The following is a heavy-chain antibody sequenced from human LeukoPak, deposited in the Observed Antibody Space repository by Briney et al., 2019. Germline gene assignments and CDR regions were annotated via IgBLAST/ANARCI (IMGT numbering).Heavy chain of an antibody. CDR3: ARDKHYYDSSNYV. CDR2: INWNGGTT. J-gene: IGHJ4*02. CDR1: GFTFNDYG. V-gene: IGHV3-20*04. D-gene: IGHD3-22*01. Sequence: GGSLRLSSAASGFTFNDYGMSWVRQGPGKGLEWVSGINWNGGTTGYADSVRGRFTISRDNAKNSLYLQMNSLRAEDTALYYCARDKHYYDSSNYVWGQGTLVTVSS.